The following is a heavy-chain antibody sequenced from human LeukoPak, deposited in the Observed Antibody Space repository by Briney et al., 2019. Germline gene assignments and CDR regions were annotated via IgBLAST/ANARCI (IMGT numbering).Heavy chain of an antibody. CDR1: GGSISGYY. CDR3: ARRGYSGYDRVLGYYYYMDV. D-gene: IGHD5-12*01. J-gene: IGHJ6*03. CDR2: INHSGST. V-gene: IGHV4-34*01. Sequence: SETLSLTCTVSGGSISGYYWSWIRQPPGKGLEWIGEINHSGSTNYNPSLKSRVTISVDTSKNQFSLKLSSVTAADTAVYYCARRGYSGYDRVLGYYYYMDVWGKGTTVTVSS.